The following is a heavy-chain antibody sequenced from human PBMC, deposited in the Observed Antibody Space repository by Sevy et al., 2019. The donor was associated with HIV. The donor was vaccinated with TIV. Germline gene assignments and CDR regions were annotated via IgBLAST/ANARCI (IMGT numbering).Heavy chain of an antibody. CDR1: GFIFSNYN. D-gene: IGHD6-19*01. CDR2: ISSSSNDI. Sequence: GGSLRLSCAASGFIFSNYNMHWVRQAPGKGLQWVSCISSSSNDIYYADSLKGRFTISRDNAKNSLYLQMNSLRAEDTAVYYCARNMGRLVPDYWGQGTLVTVSS. V-gene: IGHV3-21*01. J-gene: IGHJ4*02. CDR3: ARNMGRLVPDY.